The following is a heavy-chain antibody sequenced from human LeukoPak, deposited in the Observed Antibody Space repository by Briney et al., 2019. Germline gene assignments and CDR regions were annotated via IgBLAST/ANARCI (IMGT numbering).Heavy chain of an antibody. CDR2: ISSSSSYI. D-gene: IGHD6-19*01. V-gene: IGHV3-21*01. J-gene: IGHJ4*02. CDR1: GFTFSSYS. Sequence: GGSLRLSCAASGFTFSSYSMNWVRQAPGKGLEWVSSISSSSSYIYYADSVKGRFTISRDNAKNTLYLQMNSLRAEDTAVYYCARDLYSSGWVLTGYWGQGTLVTVSS. CDR3: ARDLYSSGWVLTGY.